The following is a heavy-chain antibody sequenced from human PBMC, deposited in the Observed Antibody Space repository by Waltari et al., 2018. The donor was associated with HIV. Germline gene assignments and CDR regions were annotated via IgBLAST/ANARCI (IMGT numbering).Heavy chain of an antibody. J-gene: IGHJ4*02. CDR3: AKPLLNYYDSSGYDY. CDR1: VLTFRSYV. V-gene: IGHV3-23*01. D-gene: IGHD3-22*01. CDR2: ISGSGGST. Sequence: EVQLLESGGGWVQPGGYLRLSCAASVLTFRSYVISLVRQASGKGLEWVSAISGSGGSTYYADSVKGRFTISRDNSKNTLYLQMNSLRAEDTAVYYCAKPLLNYYDSSGYDYWGQGTLVTVSS.